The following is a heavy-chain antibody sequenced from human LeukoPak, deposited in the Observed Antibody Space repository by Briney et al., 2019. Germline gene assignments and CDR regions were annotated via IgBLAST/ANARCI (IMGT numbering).Heavy chain of an antibody. CDR1: GFPFSSYA. J-gene: IGHJ3*02. CDR3: ARDVWI. D-gene: IGHD2-8*01. Sequence: GGSLRLSCSASGFPFSSYALHWVRQAPGKGLEYVSAISDSGGSTYYADSVKGRFTISRDNAKNSLYLQMNSLRDEDTAVYYCARDVWIWGQGTMVTVSS. V-gene: IGHV3-64*04. CDR2: ISDSGGST.